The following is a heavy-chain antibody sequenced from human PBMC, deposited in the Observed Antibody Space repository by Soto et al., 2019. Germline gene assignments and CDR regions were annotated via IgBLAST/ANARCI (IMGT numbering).Heavy chain of an antibody. CDR2: VSIGGST. V-gene: IGHV3-23*01. J-gene: IGHJ4*02. D-gene: IGHD2-15*01. Sequence: GWPLRLSCAASGFTFSSYAMGWVRQGPGKGLEWVAVVSIGGSTHYADSVRGRFTISRDNSKNTLSLQMNSLTAEDTAVYFCAKRRGAGGHFDYWGQGALVTVSS. CDR1: GFTFSSYA. CDR3: AKRRGAGGHFDY.